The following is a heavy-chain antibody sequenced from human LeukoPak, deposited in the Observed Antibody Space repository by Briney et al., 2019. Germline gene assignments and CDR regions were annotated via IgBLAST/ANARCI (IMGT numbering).Heavy chain of an antibody. CDR2: ISGSGGST. CDR3: AHPLLRFLEWPKSRGDY. Sequence: QPGGSLILSCAASGFTFSSYAMSWVRQAPGKGLEWVSAISGSGGSTYYADSVKGRFTISRDNSKNTLYLQMNSLRAEDTAVYYCAHPLLRFLEWPKSRGDYWGQGTLVTVSS. CDR1: GFTFSSYA. J-gene: IGHJ4*02. V-gene: IGHV3-23*01. D-gene: IGHD3-3*01.